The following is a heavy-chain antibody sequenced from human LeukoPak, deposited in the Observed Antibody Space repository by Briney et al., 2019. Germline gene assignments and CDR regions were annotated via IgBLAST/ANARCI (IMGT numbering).Heavy chain of an antibody. V-gene: IGHV1-69*05. D-gene: IGHD1-14*01. CDR1: GGTFSSYA. Sequence: ASVKVSCKASGGTFSSYAISWVRQAPGQGLEWMGGIIPILGTANYAQKFQGRVTMTRDTSISTAYMELSRLRSDDTAVYYCATLDEPGFDYWGQGTLVTVSS. J-gene: IGHJ4*02. CDR2: IIPILGTA. CDR3: ATLDEPGFDY.